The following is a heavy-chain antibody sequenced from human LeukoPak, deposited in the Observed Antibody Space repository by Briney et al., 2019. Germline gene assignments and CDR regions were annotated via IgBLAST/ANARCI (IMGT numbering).Heavy chain of an antibody. V-gene: IGHV3-21*01. CDR3: ATGYSYGFSNLDY. CDR1: GFTFSSYS. CDR2: ISSSSSYI. Sequence: GGSLRLSCAASGFTFSSYSMNWVRQAPGKGLEWVSSISSSSSYIYYADSVKGRFTISRDNAKNSLYLQMNSLRAEDTAVYYCATGYSYGFSNLDYWGQGTLVTVSS. J-gene: IGHJ4*02. D-gene: IGHD5-18*01.